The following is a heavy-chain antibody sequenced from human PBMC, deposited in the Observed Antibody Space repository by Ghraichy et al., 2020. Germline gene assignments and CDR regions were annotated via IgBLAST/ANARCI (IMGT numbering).Heavy chain of an antibody. V-gene: IGHV5-51*01. CDR3: ARRDYSNLGEYYFDY. CDR1: GYSFTSYW. CDR2: IYPGDSDT. D-gene: IGHD6-13*01. Sequence: GESLNISCKGSGYSFTSYWIGWVRQMPGKGLEWMGIIYPGDSDTRYSPSFQGQVTISADKSISTAYLQWSSLKASDTAMYYCARRDYSNLGEYYFDYWGQGTLVTVSS. J-gene: IGHJ4*02.